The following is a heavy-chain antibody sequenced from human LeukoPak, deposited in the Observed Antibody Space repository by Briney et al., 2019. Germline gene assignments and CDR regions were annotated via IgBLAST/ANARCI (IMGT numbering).Heavy chain of an antibody. J-gene: IGHJ4*02. Sequence: GESLKISCKGSGNSFTSYWIGWVRQLPGIGLEWMGIIYPGESDSRYSPSFQGQVTISADKSISTAYLQWSSLKASDTAMYYCARQVAYTSGRTFDFWGQGTLVTVSS. CDR1: GNSFTSYW. CDR2: IYPGESDS. D-gene: IGHD6-19*01. CDR3: ARQVAYTSGRTFDF. V-gene: IGHV5-51*01.